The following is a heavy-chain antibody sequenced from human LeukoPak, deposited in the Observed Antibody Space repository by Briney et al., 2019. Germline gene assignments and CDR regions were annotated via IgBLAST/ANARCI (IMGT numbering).Heavy chain of an antibody. CDR3: ARVEGDIVVVVAAGDAFDI. D-gene: IGHD2-15*01. CDR2: IIPIFGTA. Sequence: ASVKVSCKASGGTFSSYAISWVRQAPGQGLEWMGGIIPIFGTANYAQKFQGRVTMTRNTSISTAYMELSSLRSEDTAVYYCARVEGDIVVVVAAGDAFDIWGQGTMVTVSS. J-gene: IGHJ3*02. CDR1: GGTFSSYA. V-gene: IGHV1-69*05.